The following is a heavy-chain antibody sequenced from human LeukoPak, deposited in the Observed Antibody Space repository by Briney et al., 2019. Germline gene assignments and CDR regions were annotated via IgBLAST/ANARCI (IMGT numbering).Heavy chain of an antibody. CDR1: GGTFSSSA. Sequence: SVKVSCKASGGTFSSSAISWVRQAPGQGLEWMGGIIPIFGTANYAQKFQGRVTITADESTSTAYMELSSLRSEDTAVYYCARDVYCSSTTCSYCFDYGGQGPLVTVSS. J-gene: IGHJ4*02. CDR3: ARDVYCSSTTCSYCFDY. CDR2: IIPIFGTA. V-gene: IGHV1-69*13. D-gene: IGHD2-2*01.